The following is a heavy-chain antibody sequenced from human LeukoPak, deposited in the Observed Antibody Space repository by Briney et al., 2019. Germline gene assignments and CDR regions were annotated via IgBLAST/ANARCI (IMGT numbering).Heavy chain of an antibody. CDR3: ANGGSPLLWFGELQENMDV. CDR1: GFTFSSYG. V-gene: IGHV3-30*18. CDR2: ISYDGSNK. J-gene: IGHJ6*02. Sequence: GGSLRLSCAASGFTFSSYGMHWVRQAPGKGLEWVAVISYDGSNKYYADSVKGRFTISRDNSKNTLYLQMNSLRAEDTAVYYCANGGSPLLWFGELQENMDVWGQGTTVTVSS. D-gene: IGHD3-10*01.